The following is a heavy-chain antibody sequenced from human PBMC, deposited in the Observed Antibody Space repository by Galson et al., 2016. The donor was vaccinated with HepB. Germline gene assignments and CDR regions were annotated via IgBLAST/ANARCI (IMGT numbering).Heavy chain of an antibody. J-gene: IGHJ4*02. CDR1: GYTFTTNG. CDR2: ISAHNGDT. D-gene: IGHD5-24*01. CDR3: ARDRDRSLDY. V-gene: IGHV1-18*04. Sequence: SVKVSCKASGYTFTTNGISWVRQAPGQGLEWVAWISAHNGDTNSAQKFQGRVTLTTDTSTRTAYMELRSLTSDDTAVYYCARDRDRSLDYWGQGTLFTVSS.